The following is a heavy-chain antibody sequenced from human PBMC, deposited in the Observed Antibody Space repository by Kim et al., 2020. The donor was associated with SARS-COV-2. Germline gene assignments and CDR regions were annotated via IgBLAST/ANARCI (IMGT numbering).Heavy chain of an antibody. CDR1: GFTFSSYS. D-gene: IGHD6-13*01. Sequence: GGSLRLSCAASGFTFSSYSMIWVRQAPGKGLEWVSYISSSSSTIYYADSVKGRFTISRDNAKNSLYLQMNSLRDEDTAVYYCARASSSSWHHGYYFDYWGQGTLVTVSS. CDR3: ARASSSSWHHGYYFDY. CDR2: ISSSSSTI. J-gene: IGHJ4*02. V-gene: IGHV3-48*02.